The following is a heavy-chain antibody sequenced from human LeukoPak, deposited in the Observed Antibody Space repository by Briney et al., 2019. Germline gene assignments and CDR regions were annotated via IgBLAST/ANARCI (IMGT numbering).Heavy chain of an antibody. Sequence: GGSLTLACAASGCTFSSYTMNWVRQAPGMGLEWVSHISGVTISYTDSVKGRFTVSRDIAKNSLYLQMNSLRAEDTAVYYCVRDRYYAFDYWGQGTLVTVSS. V-gene: IGHV3-48*01. CDR3: VRDRYYAFDY. D-gene: IGHD2/OR15-2a*01. CDR2: ISGVTI. J-gene: IGHJ4*02. CDR1: GCTFSSYT.